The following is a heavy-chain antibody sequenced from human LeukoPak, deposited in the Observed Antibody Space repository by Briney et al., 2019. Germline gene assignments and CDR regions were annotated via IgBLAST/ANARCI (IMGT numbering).Heavy chain of an antibody. J-gene: IGHJ4*02. CDR1: GYSFTTHW. V-gene: IGHV5-51*01. Sequence: GESLKISCKASGYSFTTHWIGWVRQMPGKGLEWMGIIYPGDSDTRYSPSFQGQVTFSADKSISTAYLQWSSLKASDTAMYYCARHVRYSSGWYVSYYWGQGTLVTVSS. CDR2: IYPGDSDT. CDR3: ARHVRYSSGWYVSYY. D-gene: IGHD6-19*01.